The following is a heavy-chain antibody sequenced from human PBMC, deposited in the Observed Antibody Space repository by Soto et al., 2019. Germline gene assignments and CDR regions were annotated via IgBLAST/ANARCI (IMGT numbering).Heavy chain of an antibody. CDR3: ARGIGEYSSSGANGY. J-gene: IGHJ4*02. CDR2: IIPIFGTA. Sequence: VQSGAEVKKPGXSVKVSXXXXXXXFSSYAIXXXXXXXXXXXXXMGGIIPIFGTANYAQKFQGRVTITADESTSTAYMELSSLRSEDTAVYYCARGIGEYSSSGANGYWGQGTLVTVSS. D-gene: IGHD6-6*01. V-gene: IGHV1-69*01. CDR1: XXXFSSYA.